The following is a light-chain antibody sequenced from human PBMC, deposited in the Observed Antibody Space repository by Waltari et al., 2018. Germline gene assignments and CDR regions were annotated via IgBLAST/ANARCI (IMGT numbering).Light chain of an antibody. Sequence: QSALTQPPSASGSPGQSVTISCTGSSSDVGGYKYVSWYQQHPGKAPKLMIAEVNKRPSGVPDRFSGSKSGNTASLTVAGLQAEDEADYYCTSYAGSSIWVFGGGTKLTVL. CDR3: TSYAGSSIWV. V-gene: IGLV2-8*01. CDR2: EVN. J-gene: IGLJ3*02. CDR1: SSDVGGYKY.